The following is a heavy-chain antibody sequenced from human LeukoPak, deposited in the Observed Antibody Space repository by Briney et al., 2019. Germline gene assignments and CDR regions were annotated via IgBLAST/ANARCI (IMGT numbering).Heavy chain of an antibody. CDR2: INHRGST. CDR1: GGSFSRYY. J-gene: IGHJ4*02. D-gene: IGHD5-24*01. CDR3: ARENGYKYDY. Sequence: PSETLSLTCAVNGGSFSRYYWSWIRQPPGKGLEWIGEINHRGSTNYNPSLKSRVTISVDTSKNQFSLKLRSVSAADTAVYYCARENGYKYDYWGQGTLVTVSS. V-gene: IGHV4-34*01.